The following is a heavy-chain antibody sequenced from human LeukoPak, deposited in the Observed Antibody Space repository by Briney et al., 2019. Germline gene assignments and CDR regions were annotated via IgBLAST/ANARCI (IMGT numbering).Heavy chain of an antibody. V-gene: IGHV3-74*01. CDR3: ARDRRSITQRGFDP. J-gene: IGHJ5*02. CDR1: GSTVSSYW. Sequence: GGSLRLSCAASGSTVSSYWMHWVRQAPGKGLVWVSRINTDGSSTSYADSVKGRFTISRDNAKNTLYLQMNSLRAEDTAVYYCARDRRSITQRGFDPWGQGTLVTVSS. D-gene: IGHD2-2*01. CDR2: INTDGSST.